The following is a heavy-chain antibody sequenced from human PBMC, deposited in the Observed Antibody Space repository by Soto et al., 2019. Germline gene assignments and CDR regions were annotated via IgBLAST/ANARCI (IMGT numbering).Heavy chain of an antibody. V-gene: IGHV1-69*12. J-gene: IGHJ5*02. Sequence: QVQLVQSGAEVKKPGSSVKVSCKASGGSFSSYAISWVRQAPGQGLEWMGGIIPMFGKGNYAQKFQGRVTRPADESTTPAYMERSSLTSEDTGVYYWGLSPTGTPGTWFDPWGQGTLVTVSS. CDR2: IIPMFGKG. CDR3: GLSPTGTPGTWFDP. D-gene: IGHD1-7*01. CDR1: GGSFSSYA.